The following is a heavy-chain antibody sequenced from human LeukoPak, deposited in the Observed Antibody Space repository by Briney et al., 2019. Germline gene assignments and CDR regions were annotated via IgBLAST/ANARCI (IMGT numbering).Heavy chain of an antibody. CDR3: AKEATGYNYGPFDN. J-gene: IGHJ4*02. CDR1: GFTFSSYG. CDR2: ISYDGSNK. D-gene: IGHD5-18*01. Sequence: PGGSLRLSCAASGFTFSSYGMHWVRQAPGKGLEWVAVISYDGSNKYYADSVKGRFTISRDNSKNTLYLQMNSLRAEDTAVYYCAKEATGYNYGPFDNWGQGTLVTVSS. V-gene: IGHV3-30*18.